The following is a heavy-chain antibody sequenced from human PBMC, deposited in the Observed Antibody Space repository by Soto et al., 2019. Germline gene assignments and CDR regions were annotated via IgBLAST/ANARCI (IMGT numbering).Heavy chain of an antibody. Sequence: GGSLRLSCAASGLTFSSYGMHWVRQAPGKGLEWVTHISYDGSSKYYADSVKGRFTISRDNSKNTLFLQMNSLRPEDTAVYYCARDRSSSSSFYFGMDVWGQGTTVTVSS. CDR2: ISYDGSSK. CDR3: ARDRSSSSSFYFGMDV. D-gene: IGHD6-6*01. CDR1: GLTFSSYG. J-gene: IGHJ6*02. V-gene: IGHV3-30*03.